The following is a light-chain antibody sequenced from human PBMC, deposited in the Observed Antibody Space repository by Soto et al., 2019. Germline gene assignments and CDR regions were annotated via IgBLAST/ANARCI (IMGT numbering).Light chain of an antibody. Sequence: EIVLTQSPGTLSLSPGGRATLSCRASQSVTSSYLAWYQQKSGQAPRLLIYGASSRATGIPDRFSGSGSRTDFTLTISSLEPEDFAVYYCQQYGSSPITFGQGTRLEIK. CDR1: QSVTSSY. CDR2: GAS. V-gene: IGKV3-20*01. J-gene: IGKJ5*01. CDR3: QQYGSSPIT.